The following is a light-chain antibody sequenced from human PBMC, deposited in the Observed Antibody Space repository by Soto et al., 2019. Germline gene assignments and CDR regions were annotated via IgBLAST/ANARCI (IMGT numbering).Light chain of an antibody. Sequence: QSVLTQPPSVSGAPGQRVTISCTGSSSNIGAGYDVHWYQQLPGTAPKLLIYANNNRPSGVPDRFSGSKSGTSASLGITGLQAEDEADYYCQSYDSSRYVFGTGTKVTVL. V-gene: IGLV1-40*01. J-gene: IGLJ1*01. CDR2: ANN. CDR3: QSYDSSRYV. CDR1: SSNIGAGYD.